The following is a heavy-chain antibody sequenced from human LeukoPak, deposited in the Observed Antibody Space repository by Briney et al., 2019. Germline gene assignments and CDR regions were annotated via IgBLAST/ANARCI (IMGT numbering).Heavy chain of an antibody. Sequence: PGGSLRLSCAASGFTFSSYAMHWVRQAPGKGLEWVAVISYDGSNKYYADSVKGRFTISRDNAKNSLYLQMNSLRAEDTAVYYCARWDYGGLRAFDIWGQGTMVTVSS. CDR3: ARWDYGGLRAFDI. CDR1: GFTFSSYA. V-gene: IGHV3-30*04. J-gene: IGHJ3*02. D-gene: IGHD4-23*01. CDR2: ISYDGSNK.